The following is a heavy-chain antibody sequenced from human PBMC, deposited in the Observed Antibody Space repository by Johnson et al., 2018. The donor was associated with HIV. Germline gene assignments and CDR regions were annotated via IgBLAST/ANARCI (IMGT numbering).Heavy chain of an antibody. J-gene: IGHJ3*02. V-gene: IGHV3-33*01. CDR3: EVGIQLLFASEGDAFDI. Sequence: QVQLVESGGGVVQPGRSLRLSCAASGFTFSSYGMQWVRQAPGKGLEWVAVIWYDGSQKYYTDSVKGRFTISRDNSKNTLYLHMNNRRAEDTAVYYCEVGIQLLFASEGDAFDIWGQGAMVSVSS. CDR2: IWYDGSQK. CDR1: GFTFSSYG. D-gene: IGHD3-16*02.